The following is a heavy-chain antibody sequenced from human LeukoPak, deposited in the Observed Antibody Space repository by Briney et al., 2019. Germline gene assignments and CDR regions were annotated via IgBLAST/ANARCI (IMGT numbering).Heavy chain of an antibody. Sequence: GGPLRLSGAPSGFPFSGYWMSWVRQAPGKGLEWVANIKEDGSEKYYVDSVKGRLTISRDNAKNSLYLQMNSLRAEDTAMYYCAKIGYNYAYDYLGQGTLVTVSS. J-gene: IGHJ4*02. D-gene: IGHD5-18*01. CDR1: GFPFSGYW. V-gene: IGHV3-7*05. CDR3: AKIGYNYAYDY. CDR2: IKEDGSEK.